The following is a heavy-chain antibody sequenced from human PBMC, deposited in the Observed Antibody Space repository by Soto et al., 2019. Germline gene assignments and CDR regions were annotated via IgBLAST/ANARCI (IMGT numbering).Heavy chain of an antibody. V-gene: IGHV1-69*13. D-gene: IGHD3-10*01. CDR1: VGTFSSYA. J-gene: IGHJ3*02. Sequence: SVKVSCKASVGTFSSYAISWVRQAPGQGLEWMGGIIPIFGTANYAQKFQGRVTITADESPSTAYMELSSLRSEDTAVYYGARDLLVPRHGGKGAIDIWGQGTMVTVSS. CDR3: ARDLLVPRHGGKGAIDI. CDR2: IIPIFGTA.